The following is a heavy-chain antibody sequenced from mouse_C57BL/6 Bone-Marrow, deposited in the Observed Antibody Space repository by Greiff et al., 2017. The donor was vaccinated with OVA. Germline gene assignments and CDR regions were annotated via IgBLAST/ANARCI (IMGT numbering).Heavy chain of an antibody. Sequence: QVQLQQPGAELVMPGASVKLSCKASGYTFTSYWMHWVKQRPGQDLVWIGEIDPSDSYTNYNQKFKGKSTLTVDKSSSTAYMQLSSLTSEDSAVYYCARGAYWGQGTLVTVSA. CDR2: IDPSDSYT. CDR3: ARGAY. V-gene: IGHV1-69*01. CDR1: GYTFTSYW. J-gene: IGHJ3*01.